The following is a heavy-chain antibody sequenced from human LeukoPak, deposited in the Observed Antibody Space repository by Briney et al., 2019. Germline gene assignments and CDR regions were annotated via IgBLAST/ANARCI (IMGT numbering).Heavy chain of an antibody. CDR3: ARAYYDFWSGYYGTHYYYYYYMDV. D-gene: IGHD3-3*01. J-gene: IGHJ6*03. CDR2: ISYDGSNK. V-gene: IGHV3-30*03. Sequence: PGGSLRLSCAASGFTFSSYGMHWVRQAPGKGLEWVAVISYDGSNKYYADSVKGRFTISRDNSKNTLYLQMNSLRAEDTAVYYCARAYYDFWSGYYGTHYYYYYYMDVWGKGTTVTVSS. CDR1: GFTFSSYG.